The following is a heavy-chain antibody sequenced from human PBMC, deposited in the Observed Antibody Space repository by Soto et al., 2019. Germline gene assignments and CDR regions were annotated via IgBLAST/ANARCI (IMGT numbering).Heavy chain of an antibody. D-gene: IGHD2-2*01. Sequence: GGSLRLSCAASGFTFSNAWMSWVRQAPGKGLEWVGRIKSKTDGGTTDYAAPVKGRFTISRDDSKNTLYLQMNSLKTEDTAVYYCTTDRGSSTGASDIWGQGTMVTVSS. CDR3: TTDRGSSTGASDI. CDR2: IKSKTDGGTT. J-gene: IGHJ3*02. CDR1: GFTFSNAW. V-gene: IGHV3-15*01.